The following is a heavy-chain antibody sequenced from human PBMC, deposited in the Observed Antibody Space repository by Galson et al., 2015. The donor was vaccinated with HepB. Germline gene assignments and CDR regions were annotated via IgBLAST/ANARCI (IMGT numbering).Heavy chain of an antibody. CDR3: ARHVDIVGLYYYYYYMDV. CDR1: GFTFSSYS. V-gene: IGHV3-48*01. Sequence: SLRLSCAASGFTFSSYSMNWVRQAPGKGLEWVSYISSSSSTIYYADSVKGRFTISRDNAKNSLYLQMNSLRAEDTAVYYCARHVDIVGLYYYYYYMDVWGKGTTVTVSS. J-gene: IGHJ6*03. D-gene: IGHD5-12*01. CDR2: ISSSSSTI.